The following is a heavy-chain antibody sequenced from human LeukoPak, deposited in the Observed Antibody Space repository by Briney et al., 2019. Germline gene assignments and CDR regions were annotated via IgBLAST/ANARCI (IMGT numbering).Heavy chain of an antibody. J-gene: IGHJ2*01. CDR2: ISSSSSYT. D-gene: IGHD2-21*02. CDR3: ARGTYCGGDCPSPTNWYFDL. CDR1: GFTFSDYY. V-gene: IGHV3-11*06. Sequence: GGSLRLSCAASGFTFSDYYMSWIRQAPGKGLEWVSYISSSSSYTNYADSVKGRFTIPRDNAKNSLYLQMNSLRAEDTAVYYCARGTYCGGDCPSPTNWYFDLWGRGTLVTVSS.